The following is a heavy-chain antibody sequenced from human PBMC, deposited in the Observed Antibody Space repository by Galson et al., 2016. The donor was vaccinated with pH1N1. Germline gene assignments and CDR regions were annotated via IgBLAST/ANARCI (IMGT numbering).Heavy chain of an antibody. Sequence: SLRLSCAASGFIFSAYTMNWVRQAPGKGPEWVSSISSTSRNIYYADSVKGRFTISRDNAKNSLYLQINNLRAEDTAVYYCARDALDYYDSSGYYFDYWGQGTLVTVSS. CDR2: ISSTSRNI. V-gene: IGHV3-21*01. D-gene: IGHD3-22*01. CDR3: ARDALDYYDSSGYYFDY. J-gene: IGHJ4*02. CDR1: GFIFSAYT.